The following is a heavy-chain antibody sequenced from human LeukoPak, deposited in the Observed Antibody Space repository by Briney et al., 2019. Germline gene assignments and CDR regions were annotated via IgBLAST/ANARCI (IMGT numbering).Heavy chain of an antibody. V-gene: IGHV3-21*01. CDR1: GFTFSSYS. CDR3: ARVGGVIAPDAFDI. CDR2: ISSSSSYI. Sequence: GGSMRLSCAASGFTFSSYSMNWVRQAPGKGLEWVSSISSSSSYIYYADSVKGRFTISRDNAKNSLYLQMNSLRAEDTAVYYCARVGGVIAPDAFDIWGQGTMVTVSS. J-gene: IGHJ3*02. D-gene: IGHD3-16*02.